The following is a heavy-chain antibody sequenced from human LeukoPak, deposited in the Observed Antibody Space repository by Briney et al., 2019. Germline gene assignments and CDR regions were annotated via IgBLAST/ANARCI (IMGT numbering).Heavy chain of an antibody. Sequence: GGSLRLSCAASGSTFSSYSMNWVRQAPGKGLEWVSSISSSSSYIYYADSVKGRFTISRDNAKNSLYLQMNSLRAEDTAVYYCARDRRAVAGIWSWAFDYWGQGTLVTVSS. V-gene: IGHV3-21*01. D-gene: IGHD6-19*01. CDR2: ISSSSSYI. J-gene: IGHJ4*02. CDR3: ARDRRAVAGIWSWAFDY. CDR1: GSTFSSYS.